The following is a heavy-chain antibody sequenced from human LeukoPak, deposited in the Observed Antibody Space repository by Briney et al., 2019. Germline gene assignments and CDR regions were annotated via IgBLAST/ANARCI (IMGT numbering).Heavy chain of an antibody. V-gene: IGHV1-18*01. D-gene: IGHD6-25*01. CDR3: AREKGTAAPDY. CDR2: MNPNSGNT. Sequence: GASVKVSCKASGYTFTNYDINWVRQATGQGLEWMGWMNPNSGNTNYAQKLQGRVTMTTDTSTSTAYMELRSLRSDDTAVYYCAREKGTAAPDYWGQGTLVTVSS. J-gene: IGHJ4*02. CDR1: GYTFTNYD.